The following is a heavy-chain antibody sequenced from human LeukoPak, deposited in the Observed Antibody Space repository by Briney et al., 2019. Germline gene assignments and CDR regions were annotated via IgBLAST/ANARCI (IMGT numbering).Heavy chain of an antibody. CDR3: ARHDSSGYYDRWYFDL. CDR1: GFTFSSYS. D-gene: IGHD3-22*01. V-gene: IGHV3-48*04. J-gene: IGHJ2*01. CDR2: ISSSSSTI. Sequence: GGSLRLSCAASGFTFSSYSMNWVRQAPGKGLEWVSYISSSSSTIYYADSVKGRFTISRDNAKNSLYLQMNSLRAEDTAVYYCARHDSSGYYDRWYFDLWGRGTLVTVSS.